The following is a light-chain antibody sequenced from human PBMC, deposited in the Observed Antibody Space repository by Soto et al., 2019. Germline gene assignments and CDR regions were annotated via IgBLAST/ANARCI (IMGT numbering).Light chain of an antibody. CDR1: QSISSY. Sequence: DIQMTQSPSSLSASVGDRVTITCRASQSISSYLNWYQQKPGKAPKLLIYAASSLQSGVPSRFSGSGSGTAFTLTISSLQPADFATYDCQQSYSTLWTCGQGNKVEIK. J-gene: IGKJ1*01. CDR3: QQSYSTLWT. V-gene: IGKV1-39*01. CDR2: AAS.